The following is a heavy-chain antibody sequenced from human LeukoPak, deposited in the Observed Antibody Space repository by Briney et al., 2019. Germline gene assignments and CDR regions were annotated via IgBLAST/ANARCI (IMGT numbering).Heavy chain of an antibody. CDR1: GASVNSGSYY. CDR3: ATSQCGSDCYLAGNY. D-gene: IGHD2-21*02. V-gene: IGHV4-61*01. CDR2: IYYTGIT. J-gene: IGHJ4*02. Sequence: SETLSLTCAVSGASVNSGSYYWSWIRQHPGKGLEWIGYIYYTGITNYNPSLKSRVTISVDTSKNQFSLNLNSVTAADTAVYYCATSQCGSDCYLAGNYWGQGTLVTVSS.